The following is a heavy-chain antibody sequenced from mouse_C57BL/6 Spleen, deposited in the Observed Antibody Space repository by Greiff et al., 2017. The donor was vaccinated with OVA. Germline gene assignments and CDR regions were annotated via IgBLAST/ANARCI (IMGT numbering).Heavy chain of an antibody. D-gene: IGHD1-1*01. V-gene: IGHV1-18*01. CDR2: INPNNGGT. J-gene: IGHJ2*01. CDR1: GYTFTDYN. CDR3: ARGLYGSSPFDY. Sequence: VQLQQSGPELVQPGASVKIPCKASGYTFTDYNMDWVKQSHGKSLEWIGDINPNNGGTIYNQKFKGKATLTVDKSSSTAYMELRSLTSEDTAVYYCARGLYGSSPFDYWGQGTTLTVSS.